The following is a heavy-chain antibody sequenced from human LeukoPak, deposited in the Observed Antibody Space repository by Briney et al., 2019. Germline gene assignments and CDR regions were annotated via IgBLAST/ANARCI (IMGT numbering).Heavy chain of an antibody. Sequence: PGGSLRLSCAASGFNFRDFAMNWVRQAPGKGLEWVSAVGGGGDTPYYAKSVKGRFTISRDNSRNTLYLKSDRLRVEDTATYYCAKAAAAATGDYWGQGTLVTVSS. V-gene: IGHV3-23*01. D-gene: IGHD6-13*01. CDR2: VGGGGDTP. CDR3: AKAAAAATGDY. CDR1: GFNFRDFA. J-gene: IGHJ4*02.